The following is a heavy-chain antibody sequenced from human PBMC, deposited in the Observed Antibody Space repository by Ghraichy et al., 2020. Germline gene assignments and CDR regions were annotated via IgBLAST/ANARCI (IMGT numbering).Heavy chain of an antibody. CDR3: ARDLGGSYYYGMDV. Sequence: GGSLRLSCAASGFTFSSYSMNWVRQAPGKGLEWVSYISSSSSTIYYADSVKGRFTISRDNAKNSLYLQMNSLRAEDTAVYYCARDLGGSYYYGMDVWGQGTTVTVSS. D-gene: IGHD3-16*01. CDR1: GFTFSSYS. V-gene: IGHV3-48*01. CDR2: ISSSSSTI. J-gene: IGHJ6*02.